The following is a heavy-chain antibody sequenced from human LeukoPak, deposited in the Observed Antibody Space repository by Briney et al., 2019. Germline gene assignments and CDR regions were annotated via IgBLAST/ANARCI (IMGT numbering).Heavy chain of an antibody. CDR3: AKDPFKWELLRVFDY. V-gene: IGHV3-30*18. J-gene: IGHJ4*02. D-gene: IGHD1-26*01. Sequence: PGGSLRLSCAASGFTFSSYGMHWVRQAPGKGLEWVAVISYDGSNKYYADSVKGRFTISRDNSKNTLYLQMNSLRAEDTAVYHCAKDPFKWELLRVFDYWGQGTLVTVSS. CDR1: GFTFSSYG. CDR2: ISYDGSNK.